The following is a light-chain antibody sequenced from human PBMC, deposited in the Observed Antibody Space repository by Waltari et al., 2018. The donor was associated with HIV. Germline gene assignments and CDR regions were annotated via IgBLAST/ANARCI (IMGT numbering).Light chain of an antibody. CDR3: CSYAGSYTLL. V-gene: IGLV2-11*01. J-gene: IGLJ2*01. CDR2: DVT. CDR1: SSDIGRYKY. Sequence: QSALTQPRSVSGSPGQSVTISCTGSSSDIGRYKYVSWYPQHPDKAPKLIIYDVTKGPSGVPDRCAGSKSGNTASLTISGLQAEDEADYYCCSYAGSYTLLFGGGTKLTVL.